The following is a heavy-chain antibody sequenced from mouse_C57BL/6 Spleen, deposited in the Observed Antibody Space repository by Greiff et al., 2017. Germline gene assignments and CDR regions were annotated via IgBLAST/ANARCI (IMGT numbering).Heavy chain of an antibody. Sequence: EVKVEESGGGLVQPGGSMKLSCVASGFTFSNYWMNWVRQSPEKGLEWVGQIRLKSDNYATHYADSVKGRFTISRDDSKSSVYLQMNNLRAEDTGIYYCTGGGYYPYWYFDVWGTGTTVTVSS. D-gene: IGHD2-3*01. CDR1: GFTFSNYW. CDR3: TGGGYYPYWYFDV. CDR2: IRLKSDNYAT. J-gene: IGHJ1*03. V-gene: IGHV6-3*01.